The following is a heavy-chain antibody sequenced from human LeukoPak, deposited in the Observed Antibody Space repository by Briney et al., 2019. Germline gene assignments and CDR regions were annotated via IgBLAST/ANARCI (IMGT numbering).Heavy chain of an antibody. D-gene: IGHD3-10*01. CDR1: GGSISSSSYY. CDR2: IYYSGST. J-gene: IGHJ5*02. CDR3: ARPYYYGSGSGWFDP. V-gene: IGHV4-39*01. Sequence: SETLSLTCTVSGGSISSSSYYWGWIRQPPGKGLEWIGSIYYSGSTYYNPSLKSRVTISVDTSKNQFSPKLSSVTAADTAVYYCARPYYYGSGSGWFDPWGQGTLVTVSS.